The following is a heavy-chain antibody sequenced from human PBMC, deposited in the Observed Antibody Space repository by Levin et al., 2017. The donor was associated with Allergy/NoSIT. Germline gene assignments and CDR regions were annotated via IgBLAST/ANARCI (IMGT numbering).Heavy chain of an antibody. CDR2: ISSSSSYI. J-gene: IGHJ3*02. CDR3: ASLNGYCSGGSCYDDAFDS. D-gene: IGHD2-15*01. V-gene: IGHV3-21*01. CDR1: GFTFSSYS. Sequence: GGSLRLSCAASGFTFSSYSMNWVRQAPGKGLEWVSSISSSSSYIYYADSVKGRFTISRDNAKNSLYLQMNSLRAEDTAVYYCASLNGYCSGGSCYDDAFDSWGQGTMVTVSS.